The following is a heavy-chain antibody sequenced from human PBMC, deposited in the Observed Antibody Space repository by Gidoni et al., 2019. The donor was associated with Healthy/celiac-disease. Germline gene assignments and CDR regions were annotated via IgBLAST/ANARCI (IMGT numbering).Heavy chain of an antibody. CDR2: IYYSGST. V-gene: IGHV4-59*01. J-gene: IGHJ2*01. D-gene: IGHD4-17*01. Sequence: QVQLQESGPGLVKPSETLSLTCTVSGGSISSYYWSWIRQPPGKGLEWIGYIYYSGSTNYNPSLKSRVTISVDTSKNQFSLKLSSVTAADTAVYYCARIYGDYVYWYFDLWGRGTLVTVSS. CDR3: ARIYGDYVYWYFDL. CDR1: GGSISSYY.